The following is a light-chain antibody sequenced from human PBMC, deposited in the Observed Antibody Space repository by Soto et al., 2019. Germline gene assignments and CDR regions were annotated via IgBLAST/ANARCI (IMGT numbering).Light chain of an antibody. Sequence: DIQMTQSPSSLSASVGDRVIITCQASQDIKKYLNWYQQKPGKAPKLLIYETSNLETGVPSRFSGRGSGTDFTFTIITLHSEDLATNYCQQYDNIPLTFGPGTKVDIK. CDR1: QDIKKY. J-gene: IGKJ3*01. CDR2: ETS. CDR3: QQYDNIPLT. V-gene: IGKV1-33*01.